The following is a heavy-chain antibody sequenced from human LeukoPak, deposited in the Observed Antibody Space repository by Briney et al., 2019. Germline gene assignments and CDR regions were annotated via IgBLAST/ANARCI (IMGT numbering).Heavy chain of an antibody. CDR3: ARVGARLGYCIYGVCYRGFDP. CDR1: GGSISSYY. V-gene: IGHV4-59*12. J-gene: IGHJ5*02. CDR2: IYYSGST. D-gene: IGHD2-8*01. Sequence: SETLSLTCTVSGGSISSYYWSWIRQPPGKGLEWIGYIYYSGSTNYNPSLKSRVTISVDTSKNQFSLKLSSVTAADTAVYYCARVGARLGYCIYGVCYRGFDPWGQGTLVTVSS.